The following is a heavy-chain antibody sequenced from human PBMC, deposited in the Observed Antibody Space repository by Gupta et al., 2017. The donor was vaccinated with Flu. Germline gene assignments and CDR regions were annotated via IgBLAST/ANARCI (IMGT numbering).Heavy chain of an antibody. CDR2: INPHSGST. Sequence: QLVQSGADVTDPGASVKVSCKASGYTFTAYYIRWVRQGPGQGLEWVGRINPHSGSTNYEQKFQGRVTMTMDTSISTAYMDLSRLRSDDTAVYYCAREKYCSSASCYRWFDPWGQGTLVTVSS. CDR3: AREKYCSSASCYRWFDP. D-gene: IGHD2-2*02. J-gene: IGHJ5*02. V-gene: IGHV1-2*06. CDR1: GYTFTAYY.